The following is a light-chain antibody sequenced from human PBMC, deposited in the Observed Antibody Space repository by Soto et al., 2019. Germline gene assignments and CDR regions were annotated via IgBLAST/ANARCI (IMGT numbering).Light chain of an antibody. J-gene: IGKJ4*01. V-gene: IGKV1-5*01. CDR1: QSISSW. CDR3: QQYNSYSCT. Sequence: DIQMTQSPSTLSASVGDRVTITCRASQSISSWLAWYQQKPGKAPKLLIYDASSLESGVPSRFSGSGSETEFTLTISSLQPDDFATYYCQQYNSYSCTFGGGTKVEIK. CDR2: DAS.